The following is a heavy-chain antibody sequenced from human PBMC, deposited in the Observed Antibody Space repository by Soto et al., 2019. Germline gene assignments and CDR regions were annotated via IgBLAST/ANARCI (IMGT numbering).Heavy chain of an antibody. CDR3: AIPYYDFWSGYDPYYFDY. V-gene: IGHV3-30*03. Sequence: GGSLRLSCAASGFTFSSYGMHWVRQAPGKGLEWVAVISYDGSNKYYADSVKGRFTISRDNSKNTLYLQMNSLRAEDTAVYYCAIPYYDFWSGYDPYYFDYWGQGTLVTVSS. CDR2: ISYDGSNK. CDR1: GFTFSSYG. J-gene: IGHJ4*02. D-gene: IGHD3-3*01.